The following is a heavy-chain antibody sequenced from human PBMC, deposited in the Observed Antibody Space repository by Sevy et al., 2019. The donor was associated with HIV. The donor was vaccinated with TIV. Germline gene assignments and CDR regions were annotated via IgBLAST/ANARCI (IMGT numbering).Heavy chain of an antibody. Sequence: ASVKVSCKASGYTFTSYYMHWVRQAPGQGLEWMRIINPSGGSTSYAQKFQGRVTMTRDTSTSTVYMELSSLRSEDTAVYYCAREGYYYDSSGYGYYYYYGMDVWGQGTTVTVSS. J-gene: IGHJ6*02. V-gene: IGHV1-46*01. D-gene: IGHD3-22*01. CDR3: AREGYYYDSSGYGYYYYYGMDV. CDR1: GYTFTSYY. CDR2: INPSGGST.